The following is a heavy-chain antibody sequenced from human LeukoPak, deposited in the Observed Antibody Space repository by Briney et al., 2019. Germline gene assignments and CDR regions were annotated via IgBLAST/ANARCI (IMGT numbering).Heavy chain of an antibody. CDR3: ARDPNGNPDFDY. CDR2: IDSSSYT. V-gene: IGHV3-21*05. D-gene: IGHD2-8*01. J-gene: IGHJ4*02. CDR1: GFIFSNYG. Sequence: GGSLRLSCKVSGFIFSNYGMDWVRQVPGKGREWLSFIDSSSYTSYADSVKGRFTISIDNAENSLYLQMSSLTVEDTAVYYCARDPNGNPDFDYWGQGTLVTVSS.